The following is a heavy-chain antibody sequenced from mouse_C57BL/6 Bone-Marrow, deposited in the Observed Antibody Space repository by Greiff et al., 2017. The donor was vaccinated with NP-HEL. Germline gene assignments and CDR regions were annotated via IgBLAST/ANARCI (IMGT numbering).Heavy chain of an antibody. CDR1: GFTFSSYA. V-gene: IGHV5-4*03. Sequence: EVKLVESGGGLVKPGGSLKLSCAASGFTFSSYAMSWVRQTPEKRLEWVATISDGGSYTYYPDNVKGRFTISRDHAKNNLYLQMSHLKSEDTAMYYCARYDYLYAMDYWGQGTPVTVSS. CDR3: ARYDYLYAMDY. D-gene: IGHD2-4*01. CDR2: ISDGGSYT. J-gene: IGHJ4*01.